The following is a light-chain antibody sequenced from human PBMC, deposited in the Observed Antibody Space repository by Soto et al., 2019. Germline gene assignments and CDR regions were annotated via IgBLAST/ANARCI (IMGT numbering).Light chain of an antibody. CDR2: RNN. V-gene: IGLV1-47*01. CDR1: SSNIGSYY. CDR3: AAWDDSLNGPV. J-gene: IGLJ2*01. Sequence: QLVLTQPPSASGTPGQRVTISCSGSSSNIGSYYVYWYQQLPGTAPKLLIYRNNQRPSGVPDRFSGSKSGASASLAISGLRSEDEADYYCAAWDDSLNGPVFGGGTQLTVL.